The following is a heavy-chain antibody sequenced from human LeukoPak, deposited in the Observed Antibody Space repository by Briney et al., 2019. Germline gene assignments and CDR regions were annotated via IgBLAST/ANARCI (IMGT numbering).Heavy chain of an antibody. Sequence: GGSLRLSCSASGFTFSDYWMMWVRQAPGKGLEWVANIKQDGSEKYYVDSVKGRFTISRDNAKNSLYLQMNSLRAEDTAVYYCARIRAAAGAYYFDYWGQGTLVTVSS. CDR1: GFTFSDYW. CDR2: IKQDGSEK. V-gene: IGHV3-7*01. CDR3: ARIRAAAGAYYFDY. J-gene: IGHJ4*02. D-gene: IGHD6-13*01.